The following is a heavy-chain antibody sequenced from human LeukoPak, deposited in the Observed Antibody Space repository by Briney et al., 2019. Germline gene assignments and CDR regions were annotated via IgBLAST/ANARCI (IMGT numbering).Heavy chain of an antibody. CDR3: ARERTTVTTDYYYYYYMDV. Sequence: GSSVKVSCKASGGTFSSYAISWVRQAPGQGLEWMRGIIPIFGTANYAQKFQGRVTITTDESTSTAYMELSSLRSEDTAVYYCARERTTVTTDYYYYYYMDVWGKGTTVTVSS. V-gene: IGHV1-69*05. CDR2: IIPIFGTA. D-gene: IGHD4-17*01. CDR1: GGTFSSYA. J-gene: IGHJ6*03.